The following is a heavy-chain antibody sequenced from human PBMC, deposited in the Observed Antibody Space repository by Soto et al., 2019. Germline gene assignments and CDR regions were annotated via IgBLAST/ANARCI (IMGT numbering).Heavy chain of an antibody. J-gene: IGHJ4*02. CDR3: ATQEPGYSMGLFY. CDR2: IIPIFGTA. V-gene: IGHV1-69*06. D-gene: IGHD3-9*01. Sequence: ASVKVSCKASGGTFSSYAISGVRQAPGQGLEWMGGIIPIFGTANSAQKLQGRVTITADKSTSTAYMELSSLRSDDTAVYYCATQEPGYSMGLFYLGQGNLVTVSS. CDR1: GGTFSSYA.